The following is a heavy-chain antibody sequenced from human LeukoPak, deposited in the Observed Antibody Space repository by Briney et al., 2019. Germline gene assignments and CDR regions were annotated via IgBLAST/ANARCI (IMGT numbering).Heavy chain of an antibody. CDR3: ASDSYSPEYFQH. Sequence: GGSLRLSCAASGFTFSSYSMNWVRQAPGKGLEWVSSISSSSSYIYYADSVKGRFTISRDNAKNSLYLQMNSLRAEDTAVYYCASDSYSPEYFQHWGQGTLVTVSS. CDR1: GFTFSSYS. CDR2: ISSSSSYI. D-gene: IGHD2-15*01. V-gene: IGHV3-21*01. J-gene: IGHJ1*01.